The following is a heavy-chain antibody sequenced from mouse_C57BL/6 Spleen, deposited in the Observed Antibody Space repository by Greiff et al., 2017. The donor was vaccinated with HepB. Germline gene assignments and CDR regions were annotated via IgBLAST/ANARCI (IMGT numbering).Heavy chain of an antibody. Sequence: EVNVVESGGGLVKPGGSLKLSCAASGFTFRDYGMQWVRQAPEKGLEWVAYISSGSSTIYYADTVKGRFTISRDNAKNTLFLQMTSLRSEDTAMYYCARPQTRTWGKGTLAIVSA. CDR2: ISSGSSTI. CDR3: ARPQTRT. CDR1: GFTFRDYG. V-gene: IGHV5-17*01. J-gene: IGHJ3*02.